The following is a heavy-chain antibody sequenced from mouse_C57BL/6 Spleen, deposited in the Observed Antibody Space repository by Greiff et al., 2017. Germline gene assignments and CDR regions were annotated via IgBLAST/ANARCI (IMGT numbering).Heavy chain of an antibody. CDR1: GFTFSNYW. J-gene: IGHJ2*01. D-gene: IGHD2-3*01. CDR2: IRLKSDNYAT. V-gene: IGHV6-3*01. Sequence: DVMLVESGGGLVQPGGSMKLSCVASGFTFSNYWMNWVRQSPEKGLEWVAQIRLKSDNYATHYAESVKGRFTISRDDSKSSVYLQMNNLRAEDTGIYYCTGGPYYDGTYYFDYWGQGTTLTVSS. CDR3: TGGPYYDGTYYFDY.